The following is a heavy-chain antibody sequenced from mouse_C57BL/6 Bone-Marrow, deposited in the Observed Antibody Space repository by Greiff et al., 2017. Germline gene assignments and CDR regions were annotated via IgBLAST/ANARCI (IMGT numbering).Heavy chain of an antibody. CDR3: ARYYDYDDYTMDY. CDR2: MHPNGGSP. J-gene: IGHJ4*01. D-gene: IGHD2-4*01. CDR1: GYTFTNYW. Sequence: QVQLQQPGAELVKPGASVKLSCKASGYTFTNYWMHWVKQRPGQGLEWIGMMHPNGGSPDYNEKFKSEATLSVDKSSRTAYMELSSLTSEDSAVYDSARYYDYDDYTMDYWGQGTAVTVSS. V-gene: IGHV1-64*01.